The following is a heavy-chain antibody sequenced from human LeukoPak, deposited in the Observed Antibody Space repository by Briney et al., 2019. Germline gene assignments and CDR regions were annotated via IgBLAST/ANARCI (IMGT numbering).Heavy chain of an antibody. D-gene: IGHD4-17*01. CDR2: ISGSGGST. CDR1: GFTFSSYA. J-gene: IGHJ3*02. Sequence: GGSLRLSCAASGFTFSSYAMSWVRQAPGKGLEWVSAISGSGGSTYYADSVKGRFTISRDNSKNTLYLQMNSLGAEDTAVYYCAKAISVTTSGDAFDIWGQGTMVTVSS. CDR3: AKAISVTTSGDAFDI. V-gene: IGHV3-23*01.